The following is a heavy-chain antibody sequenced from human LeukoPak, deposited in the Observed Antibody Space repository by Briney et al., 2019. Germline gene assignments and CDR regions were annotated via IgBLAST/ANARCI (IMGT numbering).Heavy chain of an antibody. J-gene: IGHJ3*02. V-gene: IGHV1-3*01. CDR2: INASNGNT. CDR1: GYTFTKYA. CDR3: AREACSSTRCYDLAFDI. Sequence: ASVKVSCKASGYTFTKYAMHWVRQAPVQTLEWMAWINASNGNTKYSQKFQGRVTITRDTSASIAYMELSSLRSEDTAVYYCAREACSSTRCYDLAFDIWGQGTMVTVSS. D-gene: IGHD2-2*01.